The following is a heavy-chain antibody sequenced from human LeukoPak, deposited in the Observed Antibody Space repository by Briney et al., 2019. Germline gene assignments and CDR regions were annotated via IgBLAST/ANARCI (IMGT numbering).Heavy chain of an antibody. J-gene: IGHJ3*02. CDR2: IWYDGSNK. V-gene: IGHV3-33*01. Sequence: GGSLRLSCAASGFTFSSYGMHWVRQAPGKGLEWVAVIWYDGSNKYYADSVKGRSTISRDNSKNTLYLQMNSLRAEDTAVYYCARDGIRAGAFDIWGQGTMATVSS. CDR1: GFTFSSYG. D-gene: IGHD6-19*01. CDR3: ARDGIRAGAFDI.